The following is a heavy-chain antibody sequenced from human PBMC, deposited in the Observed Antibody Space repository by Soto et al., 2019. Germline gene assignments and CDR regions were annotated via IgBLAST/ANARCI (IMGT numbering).Heavy chain of an antibody. J-gene: IGHJ4*01. Sequence: EVQLLEYGGGLVQPGGSLRLSCAASGFTFSSYAMSWVRQAPGKGLEWVSAISGSGGSTYYADFVKGRFTISRDNSKKTLKPEMNTLRAEDRGFYFWAKEVGGGYGSVWCGGVFAYWGQGTLVTVSS. V-gene: IGHV3-23*01. CDR3: AKEVGGGYGSVWCGGVFAY. CDR2: ISGSGGST. D-gene: IGHD6-25*01. CDR1: GFTFSSYA.